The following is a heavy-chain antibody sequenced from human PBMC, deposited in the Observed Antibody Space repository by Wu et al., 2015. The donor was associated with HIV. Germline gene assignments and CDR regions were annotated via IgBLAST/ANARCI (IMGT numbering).Heavy chain of an antibody. D-gene: IGHD4-11*01. CDR1: GYTFTSYY. V-gene: IGHV1-46*01. CDR2: INPSGGST. Sequence: QVQLVQSGAEVKKPGASVKVSCKASGYTFTSYYMHWVRQAPGQGLEWMGIINPSGGSTSYAQKFRGRVTITADESTNTAYMEIRGLRSDDTAVYYCMRRQQLLDQWGQGTLVTVSS. J-gene: IGHJ4*02. CDR3: MRRQQLLDQ.